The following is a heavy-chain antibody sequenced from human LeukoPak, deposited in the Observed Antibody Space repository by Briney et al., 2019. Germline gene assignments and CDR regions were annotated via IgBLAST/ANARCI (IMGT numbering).Heavy chain of an antibody. CDR1: GGSISSGGYS. Sequence: SETLSLTCAVSGGSISSGGYSWSWIRQPPGKGLEWIGYIYHSGSTYYNPSLKSRVTISVDRSKNQFSLKLSSVTAADTAVYYCARAKLGRSLSFDYWGQGTLVTVSS. D-gene: IGHD6-6*01. CDR2: IYHSGST. V-gene: IGHV4-30-2*01. J-gene: IGHJ4*02. CDR3: ARAKLGRSLSFDY.